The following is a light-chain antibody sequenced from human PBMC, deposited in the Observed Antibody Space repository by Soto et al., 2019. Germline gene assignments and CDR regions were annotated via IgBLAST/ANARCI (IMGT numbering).Light chain of an antibody. Sequence: DIQMTQSPSSLSASVGDRVTITCRASQSISNFLNWYQQKPVKAPKLLIYAASSFQSGVPSRFSGSGPGTDSPPTISTLPHEEFATYYRQQSYSTPRTFGPGTKV. V-gene: IGKV1-39*01. CDR1: QSISNF. CDR2: AAS. CDR3: QQSYSTPRT. J-gene: IGKJ1*01.